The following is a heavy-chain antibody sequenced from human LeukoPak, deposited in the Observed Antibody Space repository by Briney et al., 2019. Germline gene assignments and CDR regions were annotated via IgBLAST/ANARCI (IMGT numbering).Heavy chain of an antibody. CDR1: GGSISSSSYY. V-gene: IGHV4-39*01. CDR3: ARLFRYSSSPFDY. CDR2: IYYSGST. D-gene: IGHD6-6*01. J-gene: IGHJ4*02. Sequence: PSETLSLTCTVSGGSISSSSYYWGWIRQPPGTGLEWIGSIYYSGSTYHNPSLKSRVTISVDTSKNQFSLNLSSVTAADTAVYYCARLFRYSSSPFDYWGQGTLVTVSS.